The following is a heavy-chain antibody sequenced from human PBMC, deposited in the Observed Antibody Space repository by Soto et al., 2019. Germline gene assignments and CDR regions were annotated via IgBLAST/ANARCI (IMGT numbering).Heavy chain of an antibody. CDR3: ARVGRTTVDY. CDR1: GGSISGGVHS. Sequence: SETLSLTCTVSGGSISGGVHSWSWIRQPPGKGLEWIGHIFDSGSTYYNPSLKSRVTISVDTSKNQFSLRLSSVTAADTAVYYCARVGRTTVDYWGQGTLVTVSS. CDR2: IFDSGST. V-gene: IGHV4-30-4*01. D-gene: IGHD4-17*01. J-gene: IGHJ4*02.